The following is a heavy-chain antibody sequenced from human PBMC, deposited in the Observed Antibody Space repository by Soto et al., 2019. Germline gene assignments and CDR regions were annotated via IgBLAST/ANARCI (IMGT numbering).Heavy chain of an antibody. V-gene: IGHV1-24*01. CDR3: ATGFVVSDDFWSGPRPDYYYYYMDV. J-gene: IGHJ6*03. D-gene: IGHD3-3*01. CDR2: FDPEDGET. Sequence: ASVKVSCKVSGYTLTELSMHWVRQAPGKGLEWMGGFDPEDGETIYAQKFQGRVTMTEDTSTDTAYMELSSLRSEDTAVYYCATGFVVSDDFWSGPRPDYYYYYMDVWGKGTTVTVSS. CDR1: GYTLTELS.